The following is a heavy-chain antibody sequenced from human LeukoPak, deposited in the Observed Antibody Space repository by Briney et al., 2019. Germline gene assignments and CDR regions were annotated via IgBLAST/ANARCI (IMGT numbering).Heavy chain of an antibody. J-gene: IGHJ4*02. D-gene: IGHD6-13*01. Sequence: GGSLRLSCAASGFTFSDYYMSWIRQAPGKGLEWVSYISSSGNSTYYSDSVRGRFTISRGNAKNSLHLQMNSLRAEDTAVYYCARDGGSSWYFDYWGQGTLATVSS. CDR2: ISSSGNST. CDR1: GFTFSDYY. V-gene: IGHV3-11*04. CDR3: ARDGGSSWYFDY.